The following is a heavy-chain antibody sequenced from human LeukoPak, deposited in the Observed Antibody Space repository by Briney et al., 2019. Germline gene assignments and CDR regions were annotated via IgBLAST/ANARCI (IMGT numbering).Heavy chain of an antibody. Sequence: PGGSLRLSCAASGFTFSSYGMHWVRQAPGKGLEWVAVISYDGSNKYYADSVKGRFTISRDNSKNTPYLQMNSLRAEDTAVYYCTTGIRGDCGQGTLVTVSS. CDR1: GFTFSSYG. CDR2: ISYDGSNK. J-gene: IGHJ4*02. V-gene: IGHV3-30*03. CDR3: TTGIRGD.